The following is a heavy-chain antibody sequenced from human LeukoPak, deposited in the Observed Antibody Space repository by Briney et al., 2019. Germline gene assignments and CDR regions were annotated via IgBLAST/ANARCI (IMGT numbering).Heavy chain of an antibody. D-gene: IGHD3-22*01. Sequence: GSLRLSCAASGFTFSSYWMHWVRQAPGKGLVWASHINTDGSSTSYADSVKGRFTISRDNAKNTLYLQMNSLRAEDTAVYYCARDIYDSSGYYYGPFDYWGQGTLVTVSS. CDR2: INTDGSST. V-gene: IGHV3-74*01. J-gene: IGHJ4*02. CDR1: GFTFSSYW. CDR3: ARDIYDSSGYYYGPFDY.